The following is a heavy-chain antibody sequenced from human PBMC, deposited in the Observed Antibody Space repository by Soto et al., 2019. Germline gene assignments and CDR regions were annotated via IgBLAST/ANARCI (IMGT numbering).Heavy chain of an antibody. CDR2: IYQSGST. J-gene: IGHJ4*02. CDR3: ARAYRGSFDS. CDR1: GGSISTNNW. D-gene: IGHD4-4*01. Sequence: QVQLQESGPGLVKPSGTLSLTCTISGGSISTNNWWPWVRQFPGKGLEWIGEIYQSGSTTFIPSLKSRVSLSLDRSKNQFSLKLESVTAADTAIYYCARAYRGSFDSWGQGTLVTVSS. V-gene: IGHV4-4*02.